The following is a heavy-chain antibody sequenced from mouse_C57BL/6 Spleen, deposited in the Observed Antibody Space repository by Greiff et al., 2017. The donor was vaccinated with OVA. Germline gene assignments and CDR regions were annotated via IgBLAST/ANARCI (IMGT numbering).Heavy chain of an antibody. Sequence: QVQLQQPGPELVKPGASVKLSCKASGYTFTSYWMHWVKQRPGQGLEWIGNINPSNGGTNYNEKFKSKATLTVDKSSSTAYMQLSSLTSEDSAVYYCAREGYSNYVGAWFAYWGQGTLVTVSA. CDR1: GYTFTSYW. CDR2: INPSNGGT. J-gene: IGHJ3*01. D-gene: IGHD2-5*01. CDR3: AREGYSNYVGAWFAY. V-gene: IGHV1-53*01.